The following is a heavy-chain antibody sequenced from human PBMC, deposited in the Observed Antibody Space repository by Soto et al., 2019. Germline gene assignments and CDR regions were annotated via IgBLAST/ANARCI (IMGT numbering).Heavy chain of an antibody. V-gene: IGHV1-2*02. CDR1: GHTFTGSY. J-gene: IGHJ6*02. D-gene: IGHD6-13*01. CDR2: INPNNGGT. CDR3: ARAGIAAAGSGEYAMDV. Sequence: ASVKVSCKGSGHTFTGSYVHWVRQAPGQGLEWIGWINPNNGGTKYAQNFQGRVTMTRDTSISTAYMELSRLKSEDTAVFYCARAGIAAAGSGEYAMDVWGHGTTVTVSS.